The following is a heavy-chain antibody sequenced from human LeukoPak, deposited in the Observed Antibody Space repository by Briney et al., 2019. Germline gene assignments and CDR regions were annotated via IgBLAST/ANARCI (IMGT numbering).Heavy chain of an antibody. Sequence: GGSLRLSCAASGFTFNSYAMSWVRQAPGKGLEWVSAISGSGDSTYYADTVKGRFTISRDNSKNTLYLQMNSLRAEDTAVYYCAKDRPVRYFDWLSPGGYFDYWGQGTLVTVSS. V-gene: IGHV3-23*01. CDR2: ISGSGDST. J-gene: IGHJ4*02. CDR3: AKDRPVRYFDWLSPGGYFDY. CDR1: GFTFNSYA. D-gene: IGHD3-9*01.